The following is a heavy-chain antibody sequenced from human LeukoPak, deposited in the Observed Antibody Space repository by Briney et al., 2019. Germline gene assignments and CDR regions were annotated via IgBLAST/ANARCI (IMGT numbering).Heavy chain of an antibody. V-gene: IGHV4-34*01. D-gene: IGHD3-22*01. CDR3: ASARGDYDSSGYYYYYMDV. CDR2: INHSGST. J-gene: IGHJ6*03. CDR1: GGSFSGYY. Sequence: SETLSLTCAVYGGSFSGYYWSWIRQPPGKGLEWIGEINHSGSTKYNPSLKSRVTISVDTSKNQFSLKLSSVTAADTAVYYCASARGDYDSSGYYYYYMDVWGKGTTVTVSS.